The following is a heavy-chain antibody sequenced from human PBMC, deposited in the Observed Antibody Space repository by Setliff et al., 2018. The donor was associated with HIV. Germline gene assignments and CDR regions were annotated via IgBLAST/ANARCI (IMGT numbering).Heavy chain of an antibody. Sequence: SETLSLTCTVSGGSIRSYYWSWIRQSPGKGLEWIGYVFYNGDTAYNPSLKSRLTISVDTSKSQFSLKLTSVTAADTAVYYCARQMTTPGVAVTPVEYWGPGSPGHRIL. CDR2: VFYNGDT. D-gene: IGHD3-3*01. V-gene: IGHV4-59*08. J-gene: IGHJ4*02. CDR1: GGSIRSYY. CDR3: ARQMTTPGVAVTPVEY.